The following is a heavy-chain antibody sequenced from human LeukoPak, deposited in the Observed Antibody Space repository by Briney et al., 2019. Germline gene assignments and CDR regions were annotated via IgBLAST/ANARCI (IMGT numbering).Heavy chain of an antibody. CDR3: ARTPYDFWSGYYTHYYYYYMDV. CDR1: GGSISSYY. V-gene: IGHV4-4*09. CDR2: IYTSGST. D-gene: IGHD3-3*01. Sequence: SETLSLTCTDSGGSISSYYWSWIRQPPGKGLEWIGYIYTSGSTNYNPSLKSRVTISVDTSKNQFSLKLSSVTAADTAVYYCARTPYDFWSGYYTHYYYYYMDVWGKGTTVTVSS. J-gene: IGHJ6*03.